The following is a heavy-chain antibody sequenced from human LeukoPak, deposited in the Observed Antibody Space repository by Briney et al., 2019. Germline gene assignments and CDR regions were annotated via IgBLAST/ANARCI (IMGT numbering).Heavy chain of an antibody. CDR3: ARERYSYGFRPFDY. Sequence: SETLSLTCAVYGGSFSGYYWSWIRQPPGKGLEWIGEINHSGSTNYNPSLKSRVTISVDTSKNQSSLKLSSVTAADTAVYYCARERYSYGFRPFDYWGQGTLVTVSS. J-gene: IGHJ4*02. CDR1: GGSFSGYY. CDR2: INHSGST. D-gene: IGHD5-18*01. V-gene: IGHV4-34*01.